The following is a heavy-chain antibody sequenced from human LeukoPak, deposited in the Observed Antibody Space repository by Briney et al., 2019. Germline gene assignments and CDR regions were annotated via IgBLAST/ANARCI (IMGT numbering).Heavy chain of an antibody. D-gene: IGHD3-3*01. CDR2: INPNSGGT. CDR3: ARATYYDFWSGPWVYYYYYMDV. J-gene: IGHJ6*03. Sequence: ASVKVSCKASGYTFTGYYMHCVRQAPGQGLEWMGRINPNSGGTNYAQKFQGRVTMTRDTSISTAYMELSRLRSDDTAVYYCARATYYDFWSGPWVYYYYYMDVWGKGTTVSVSS. CDR1: GYTFTGYY. V-gene: IGHV1-2*06.